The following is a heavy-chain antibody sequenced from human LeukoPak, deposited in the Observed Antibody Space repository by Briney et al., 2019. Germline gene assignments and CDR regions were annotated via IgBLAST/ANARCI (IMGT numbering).Heavy chain of an antibody. V-gene: IGHV4-34*01. CDR1: GGSFSGYY. J-gene: IGHJ5*02. CDR3: AKPLANVRVGVNPRWFDP. CDR2: INHSGST. D-gene: IGHD3-10*02. Sequence: PSETLSLTCAVYGGSFSGYYWSWIRQPPGKGLEWIGEINHSGSTNYNPSLKSRVTISVDTSKNQFSLKLSSVTAADTAVYYCAKPLANVRVGVNPRWFDPWGQGTLVTVSS.